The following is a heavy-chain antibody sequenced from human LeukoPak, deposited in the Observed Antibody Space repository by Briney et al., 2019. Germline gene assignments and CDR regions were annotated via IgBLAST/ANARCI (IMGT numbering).Heavy chain of an antibody. J-gene: IGHJ4*02. V-gene: IGHV3-23*01. CDR1: GFTFSSYA. Sequence: QPGGSLRLSCAASGFTFSSYAMSWVRQAPGKGLEWVSGISGSGGSTYYTDSVKGRFTISRDNSKNTLYLQMNRLRAEDTAVYYCALPGLEYFDYWGQGTLVTVSS. CDR2: ISGSGGST. D-gene: IGHD3-16*01. CDR3: ALPGLEYFDY.